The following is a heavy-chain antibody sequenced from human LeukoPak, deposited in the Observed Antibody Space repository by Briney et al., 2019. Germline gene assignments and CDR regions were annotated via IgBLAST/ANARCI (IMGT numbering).Heavy chain of an antibody. CDR3: ARAYGSGTYSNCFDP. CDR2: INGGSGNT. Sequence: ASVKVSCKASGYTFTNYDMHWVRQAPGQGLEWMGWINGGSGNTEYSQKFQGRVTITKDTSASTAYMELSSLRSEDTAVYYCARAYGSGTYSNCFDPWGQGTLVTISS. CDR1: GYTFTNYD. V-gene: IGHV1-3*01. D-gene: IGHD3-10*01. J-gene: IGHJ5*02.